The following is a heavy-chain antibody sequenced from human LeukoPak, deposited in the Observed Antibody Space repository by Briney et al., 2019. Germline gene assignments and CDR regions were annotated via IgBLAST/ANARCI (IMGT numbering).Heavy chain of an antibody. V-gene: IGHV1-69*13. CDR2: IIPIFGTA. Sequence: GASVKVSCKASGGTFSSYAISWVRQAPGQGLEWMGGIIPIFGTANYAQKFQGRVTITADESTSTAYMELSSLRSEDTAVYYCARCFDMGTDAFDIWGQGTMVTVSS. CDR3: ARCFDMGTDAFDI. D-gene: IGHD5-18*01. CDR1: GGTFSSYA. J-gene: IGHJ3*02.